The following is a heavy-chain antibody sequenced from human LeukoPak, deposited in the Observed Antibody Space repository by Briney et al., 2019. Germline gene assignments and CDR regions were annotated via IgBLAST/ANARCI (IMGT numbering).Heavy chain of an antibody. V-gene: IGHV4-39*01. CDR1: GGSISSSSYY. CDR3: ARQPPSYDILTGYFDY. J-gene: IGHJ4*02. CDR2: IYYSGGT. Sequence: PSETLSLTCTVSGGSISSSSYYWGWIRQPPGKGLEWIGSIYYSGGTYYNPSLKSRVTISVDTSKNQFSLKLSSVTAADTAVYYCARQPPSYDILTGYFDYWGQGTLVTVSS. D-gene: IGHD3-9*01.